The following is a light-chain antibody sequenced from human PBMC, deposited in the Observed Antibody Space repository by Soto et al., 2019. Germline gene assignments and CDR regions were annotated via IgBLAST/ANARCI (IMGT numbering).Light chain of an antibody. CDR3: LKNNRYPWT. Sequence: DIQMTQSPSAMSASVGDRVTITCRASQDISDFLAWFQQKPGEVPKRLIYAASSLESGVPSRFSGSGSGTEFTLTISSLQPEDFATYYCLKNNRYPWTFGQGTKVEIK. CDR1: QDISDF. V-gene: IGKV1-17*03. CDR2: AAS. J-gene: IGKJ1*01.